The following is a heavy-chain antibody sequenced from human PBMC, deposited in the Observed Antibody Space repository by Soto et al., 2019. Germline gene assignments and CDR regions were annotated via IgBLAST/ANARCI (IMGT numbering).Heavy chain of an antibody. CDR2: IYWDDDK. V-gene: IGHV2-5*02. CDR1: GFSLSTSAVG. J-gene: IGHJ4*01. Sequence: QITLKESGPTLVKPTQTLTLTCTFSGFSLSTSAVGVGWIRQPPGKALEWLAFIYWDDDKRYSPSLKSSLTTTKDTSKTQVVLERPTMDPVDTAPYYCANLVVAGLTYSFDSWGQETWSPSPQ. CDR3: ANLVVAGLTYSFDS. D-gene: IGHD2-15*01.